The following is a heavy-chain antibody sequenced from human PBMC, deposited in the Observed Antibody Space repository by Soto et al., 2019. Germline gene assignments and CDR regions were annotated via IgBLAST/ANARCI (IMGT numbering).Heavy chain of an antibody. D-gene: IGHD2-21*01. CDR3: ARGAFCGGAPGCRDMDV. V-gene: IGHV1-18*01. J-gene: IGHJ6*02. CDR1: GYKFISHS. CDR2: ISAYNGNT. Sequence: QIQLVQSGGEVKKPGASVKVSCKSSGYKFISHSITWVRQAPGQGLEWMGRISAYNGNTNYAQKLQGRDTMTTDTSTTTAYMELRSLRSDDTAVYYCARGAFCGGAPGCRDMDVWGQGTTVTVSS.